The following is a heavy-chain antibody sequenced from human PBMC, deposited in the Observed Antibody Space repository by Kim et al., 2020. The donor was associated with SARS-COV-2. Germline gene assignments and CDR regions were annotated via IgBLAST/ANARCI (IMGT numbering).Heavy chain of an antibody. CDR2: ISSSSSYI. J-gene: IGHJ2*01. CDR3: ARDRRLHGGNSGLWYFDL. Sequence: GGSLRLSCAASGFTFSSYSMNWVRQAPGKGLEWVSSISSSSSYIYYADSVKGRFTISRDNAKNSLYLQMNSLRAEDTAVYYCARDRRLHGGNSGLWYFDLWGRGTLVTVSS. D-gene: IGHD2-21*02. V-gene: IGHV3-21*01. CDR1: GFTFSSYS.